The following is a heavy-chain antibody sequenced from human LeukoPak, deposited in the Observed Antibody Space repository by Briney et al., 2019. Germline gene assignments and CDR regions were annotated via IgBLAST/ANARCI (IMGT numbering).Heavy chain of an antibody. CDR2: IYYSGST. CDR3: ARRVIVGAHHFDY. V-gene: IGHV4-39*01. J-gene: IGHJ4*02. Sequence: PSETLSLTCTVSGGSISSSNYYWDWIRQPPGKGLEWIGTIYYSGSTYYNSSPKSRVTISVDTSNNQFSLKLSAVTAADTAVYYCARRVIVGAHHFDYWGQGTLVTVSS. CDR1: GGSISSSNYY. D-gene: IGHD1-26*01.